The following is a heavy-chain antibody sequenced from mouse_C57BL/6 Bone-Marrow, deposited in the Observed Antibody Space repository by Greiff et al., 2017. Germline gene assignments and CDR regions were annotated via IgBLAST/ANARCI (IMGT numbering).Heavy chain of an antibody. CDR2: IYPGGGYT. Sequence: QVQLKESGAELVRPGTSVKMSCKASGYTFTNYWIGWAKQRPGHGLEWIGDIYPGGGYTNYNEKFKGKATLTADKSSSTAYMQFSSLTSEDSAIYYCARCGNYVEEDAMDHWGQGTSVTVSS. V-gene: IGHV1-63*01. CDR1: GYTFTNYW. CDR3: ARCGNYVEEDAMDH. D-gene: IGHD2-1*01. J-gene: IGHJ4*01.